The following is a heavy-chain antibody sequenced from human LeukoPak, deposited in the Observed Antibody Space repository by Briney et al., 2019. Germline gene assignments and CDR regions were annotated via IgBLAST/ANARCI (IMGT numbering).Heavy chain of an antibody. Sequence: QTLSLTCAISGDSVSGGSAGWNWIRQSPSRGLEWLGRIYYRSKWYSDYAISVKSRITINPDTSRNQFSLQLNSVTHDDTAVYYCTGGGLVRGSLHWFDPWGQGTLVTVSS. D-gene: IGHD3-10*01. J-gene: IGHJ5*02. CDR1: GDSVSGGSAG. V-gene: IGHV6-1*01. CDR2: IYYRSKWYS. CDR3: TGGGLVRGSLHWFDP.